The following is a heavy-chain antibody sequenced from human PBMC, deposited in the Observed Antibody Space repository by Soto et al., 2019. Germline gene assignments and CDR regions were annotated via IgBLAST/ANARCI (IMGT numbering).Heavy chain of an antibody. Sequence: GASVKVSCKASGYTFTGYYMHWVRQAPGQGLEWMGWINPNSGGTNYAQKFQGWVTMTRDTSISTAYMELSRLRSDDTAVYYCARARNVQLYYFDYWGQGTLVTVSS. J-gene: IGHJ4*02. D-gene: IGHD3-10*02. CDR1: GYTFTGYY. CDR2: INPNSGGT. V-gene: IGHV1-2*04. CDR3: ARARNVQLYYFDY.